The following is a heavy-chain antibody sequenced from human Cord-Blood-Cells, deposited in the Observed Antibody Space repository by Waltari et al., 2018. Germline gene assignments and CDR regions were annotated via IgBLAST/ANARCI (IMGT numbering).Heavy chain of an antibody. CDR1: GGPFSSYA. CDR3: ARQAGIAARDAFDI. D-gene: IGHD6-6*01. Sequence: VQLVQSGAEVKKPGSSVKVSCKASGGPFSSYAIGWVRQAPGQGLEWMGGIIPIFGTANYAQKCQGRVTITADESPSTAYMELSSLRSEDTAVYYCARQAGIAARDAFDIWGQGTMVTVSS. CDR2: IIPIFGTA. V-gene: IGHV1-69*01. J-gene: IGHJ3*02.